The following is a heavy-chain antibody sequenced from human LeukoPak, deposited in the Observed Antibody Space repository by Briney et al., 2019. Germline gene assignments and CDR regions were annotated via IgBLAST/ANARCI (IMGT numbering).Heavy chain of an antibody. CDR1: GGSFSGYY. CDR2: INHSGST. V-gene: IGHV4-34*01. Sequence: SETLSLTCAVYGGSFSGYYWSWIRQPPGKGLEWIGEINHSGSTNYNPSLKSRVTISVDTSKNQFSLKLSSVTAADTAVYYCARGPDIVVVVAINYYFDYWGQGTLVTVSS. J-gene: IGHJ4*02. D-gene: IGHD2-15*01. CDR3: ARGPDIVVVVAINYYFDY.